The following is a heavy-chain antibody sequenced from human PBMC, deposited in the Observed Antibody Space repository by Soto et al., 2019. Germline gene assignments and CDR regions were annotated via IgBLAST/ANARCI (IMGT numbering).Heavy chain of an antibody. J-gene: IGHJ4*02. CDR3: SREADYYYGTGEFDC. CDR1: GFTFGDYP. V-gene: IGHV3-49*04. Sequence: PGGSLRLSCTASGFTFGDYPMNWVRQAPGKGLEWVGFIRGKAYGGTTEYAASVKGRFTISRDDSKSIAYLQMNSLKTDDTAVYYCSREADYYYGTGEFDCCGQGTLVTVSS. CDR2: IRGKAYGGTT. D-gene: IGHD3-10*01.